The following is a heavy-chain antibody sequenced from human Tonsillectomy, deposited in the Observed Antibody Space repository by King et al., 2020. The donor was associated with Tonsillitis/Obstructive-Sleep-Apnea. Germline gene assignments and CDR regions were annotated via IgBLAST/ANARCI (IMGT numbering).Heavy chain of an antibody. CDR2: ISSSGGTI. CDR1: GFTFSDYY. D-gene: IGHD6-19*01. V-gene: IGHV3-11*01. J-gene: IGHJ2*01. Sequence: VQLVESGGGLVKPGGSLRLSCAASGFTFSDYYMSWIRQAPGKGLEWVSYISSSGGTIYYADSVKGRLTISRDNAKNSLYLQMNSLIAEDTAVYYFARELDSIGWYWYFDLWGRGTLVTVAS. CDR3: ARELDSIGWYWYFDL.